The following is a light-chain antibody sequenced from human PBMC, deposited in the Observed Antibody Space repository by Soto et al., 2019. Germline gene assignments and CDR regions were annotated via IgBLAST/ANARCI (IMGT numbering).Light chain of an antibody. CDR3: LQDYNYPLT. J-gene: IGKJ1*01. Sequence: AIQMTQSPSSLSASVGDRVTITCRASQGIKNDLGWYQQKPGKAPKLLIYAASSLQSGVPSRLSGSGSGTDFTLTISRRQPDDFATYYCLQDYNYPLTFGQGTKVEIK. CDR1: QGIKND. V-gene: IGKV1-6*01. CDR2: AAS.